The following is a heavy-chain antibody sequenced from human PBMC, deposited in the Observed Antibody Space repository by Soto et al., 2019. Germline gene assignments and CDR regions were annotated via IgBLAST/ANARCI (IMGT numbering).Heavy chain of an antibody. J-gene: IGHJ4*02. D-gene: IGHD1-26*01. CDR2: MNPNSGNT. CDR3: VRHIQYSGSYGFDY. V-gene: IGHV1-8*01. Sequence: QVQLVQSGAEVKKPGASVKVSCKASGYTFTSYDINWVRQATGQGLEWMGWMNPNSGNTGYAQKFQGRVTMTRNTSISTAYMKLISLRSDETAVYYCVRHIQYSGSYGFDYWGQGTLFTVSS. CDR1: GYTFTSYD.